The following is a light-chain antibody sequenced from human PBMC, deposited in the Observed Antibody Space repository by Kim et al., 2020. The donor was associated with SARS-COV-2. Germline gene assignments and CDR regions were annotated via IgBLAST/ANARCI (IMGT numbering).Light chain of an antibody. J-gene: IGLJ3*02. CDR3: QAWDSSTAV. CDR1: KLGDKY. Sequence: SYELTQPPSVSVSPGQTASITCSGAKLGDKYAYWYQQKPGQSPVLVIYQHTKRPSGISQRFSGSSSGNTATLTISPAQTVDEADYYCQAWDSSTAVFSGG. V-gene: IGLV3-1*01. CDR2: QHT.